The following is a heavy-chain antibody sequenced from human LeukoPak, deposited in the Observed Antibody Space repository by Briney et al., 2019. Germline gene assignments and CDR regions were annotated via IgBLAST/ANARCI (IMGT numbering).Heavy chain of an antibody. CDR2: INPNSGGT. Sequence: ASVKVSCKASEYTFTGYYMHWVRQAPGQGLEWMGWINPNSGGTNYAQKFQGRVTMTRDTSISTAYMELSRLRSDDTAVYYCAREHSSGWYAGWFDPWGQGTLVTVSS. V-gene: IGHV1-2*02. CDR3: AREHSSGWYAGWFDP. CDR1: EYTFTGYY. J-gene: IGHJ5*02. D-gene: IGHD6-19*01.